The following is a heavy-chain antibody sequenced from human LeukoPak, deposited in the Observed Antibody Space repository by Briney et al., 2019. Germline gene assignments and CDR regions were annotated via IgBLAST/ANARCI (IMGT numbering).Heavy chain of an antibody. V-gene: IGHV4-39*01. CDR3: ARLTPFAVDV. CDR2: IHNSGST. J-gene: IGHJ6*04. Sequence: SETLSLTXTVSGGSISSSSYHWSWIRQPPGKGLEWIGSIHNSGSTYYNPSLKSRVTISVDTSKNQFSLKLSSVTAADTAVHYCARLTPFAVDVWGKGTTVTVSS. D-gene: IGHD2-15*01. CDR1: GGSISSSSYH.